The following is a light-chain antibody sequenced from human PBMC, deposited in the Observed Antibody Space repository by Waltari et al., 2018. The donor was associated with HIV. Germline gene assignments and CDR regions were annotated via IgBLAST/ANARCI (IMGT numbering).Light chain of an antibody. CDR2: DDR. Sequence: SSVLTQPPSVSVAPGQTATITCGGHNIGSKSVHWYQQRPGQAPILVVYDDRVRPSGIPERFSGSNSGNTATLTISRVEVGDEADYFCQVWESAGDHVLFGGGTKLTVL. V-gene: IGLV3-21*02. CDR3: QVWESAGDHVL. J-gene: IGLJ2*01. CDR1: NIGSKS.